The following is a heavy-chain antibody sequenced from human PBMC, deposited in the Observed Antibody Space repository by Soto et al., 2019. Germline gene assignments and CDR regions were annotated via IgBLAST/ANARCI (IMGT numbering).Heavy chain of an antibody. CDR3: ARGYYYGSGRPTPGGMDV. V-gene: IGHV1-18*01. D-gene: IGHD3-10*01. CDR2: ISTYTGNT. Sequence: QVHLVQSGAEVKKPGASVKVSCKASGYTFTNYDINWVRQAPGQGLEWMGWISTYTGNTNYAQKLQGRVTMTTDTSTRTAYMELGSLRSDDTAVYYCARGYYYGSGRPTPGGMDVWGQGTTVTVSS. J-gene: IGHJ6*02. CDR1: GYTFTNYD.